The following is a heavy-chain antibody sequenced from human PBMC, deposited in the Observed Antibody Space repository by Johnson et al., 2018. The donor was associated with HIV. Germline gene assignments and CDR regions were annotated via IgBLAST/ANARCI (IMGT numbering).Heavy chain of an antibody. Sequence: VQLVESGGGLVQPGGSLRLSCGASGFSFNNYWMSWVRQAPGKGLAWVANINEDGREKHYVDSVRGRFTISRDNGKNSLSLQMNTVRADDTGVYFCARGREDSWGQGTMVTVSS. D-gene: IGHD1-26*01. CDR1: GFSFNNYW. CDR2: INEDGREK. CDR3: ARGREDS. J-gene: IGHJ3*01. V-gene: IGHV3-7*01.